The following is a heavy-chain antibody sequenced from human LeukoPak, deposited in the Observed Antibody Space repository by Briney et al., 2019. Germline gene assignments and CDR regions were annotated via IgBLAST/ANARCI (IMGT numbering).Heavy chain of an antibody. J-gene: IGHJ4*02. Sequence: PGGSLRLSCAAPGVTFSSYAMSWVRQAPGKGLEWVSAISGSGGRTYHADSVKGRFTISRDNSKNTLYLQMNSLRAEDTAVYYCAKGGESYRTGLDYWGQGTLVTVSS. CDR1: GVTFSSYA. CDR2: ISGSGGRT. D-gene: IGHD1-26*01. CDR3: AKGGESYRTGLDY. V-gene: IGHV3-23*01.